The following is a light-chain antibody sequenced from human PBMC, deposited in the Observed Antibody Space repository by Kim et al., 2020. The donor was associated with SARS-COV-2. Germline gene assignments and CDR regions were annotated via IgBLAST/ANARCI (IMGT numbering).Light chain of an antibody. Sequence: GHGVTISCSGSTSNIGSNYVYWYQQLPGTAPKLLIYSNNQRPSGVPDRFSGSKSGTSASLAISGLRSEDEADYYCAAWDDSLSGVVFGGGTQLTVL. CDR2: SNN. V-gene: IGLV1-47*02. J-gene: IGLJ2*01. CDR3: AAWDDSLSGVV. CDR1: TSNIGSNY.